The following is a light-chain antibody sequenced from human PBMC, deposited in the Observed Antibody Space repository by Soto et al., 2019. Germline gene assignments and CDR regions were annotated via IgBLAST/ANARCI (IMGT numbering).Light chain of an antibody. V-gene: IGLV2-8*01. Sequence: PVRSPPGSASGSPGQTVAISYTETSSDVGGYHYLSWYQQHPGIAPKRMIYEVNRRPSGVPDRFSGSKSGNTASLTVSGLQAEDEADYYCSSYAGSSNVFGTGTKSPS. CDR1: SSDVGGYHY. J-gene: IGLJ1*01. CDR3: SSYAGSSNV. CDR2: EVN.